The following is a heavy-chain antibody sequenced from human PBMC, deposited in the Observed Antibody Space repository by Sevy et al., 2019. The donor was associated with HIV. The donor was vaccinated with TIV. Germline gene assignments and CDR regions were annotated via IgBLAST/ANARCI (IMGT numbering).Heavy chain of an antibody. CDR3: ARDVAAAPSRPYYGMDV. Sequence: SETLSLTCTVSGGSISSYYWSWIRQPPGKGLEWMGYIYYSGSTNYNPSLNSRVTISVDTSKNQFSLKLSSVTAADTAVYYCARDVAAAPSRPYYGMDVWGQGTTVTVSS. CDR1: GGSISSYY. V-gene: IGHV4-59*01. J-gene: IGHJ6*02. CDR2: IYYSGST. D-gene: IGHD6-13*01.